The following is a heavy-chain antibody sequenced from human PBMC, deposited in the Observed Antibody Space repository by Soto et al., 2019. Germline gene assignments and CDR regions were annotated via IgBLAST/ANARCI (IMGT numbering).Heavy chain of an antibody. CDR3: ARDRIDSSSSFDY. CDR2: LTPSGHAT. CDR1: GFTFSDYY. Sequence: PGGSLRLSCAASGFTFSDYYMSWIRQNAGKGLEWVSYLTPSGHATVYADSVRGRFTISRDNNKNSLYLQMNSLRVEDTGVYYCARDRIDSSSSFDYWGQGTLVTVSS. V-gene: IGHV3-11*04. D-gene: IGHD6-13*01. J-gene: IGHJ4*02.